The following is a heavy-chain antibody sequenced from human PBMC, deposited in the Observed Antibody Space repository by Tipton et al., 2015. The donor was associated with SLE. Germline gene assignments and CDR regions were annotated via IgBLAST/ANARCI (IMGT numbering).Heavy chain of an antibody. J-gene: IGHJ4*02. V-gene: IGHV1-18*01. Sequence: QVQLVQSGAEVKKPGASVKVSCKASGFTFTSYGISWVRQAPGQGLEWMGWISAYNGNTDYAQKLQGRVTMTTDTSTSTAYMELRSLRSEYTAVYYCAIAVARTLFFDYWGQGALVTVSS. CDR1: GFTFTSYG. D-gene: IGHD6-19*01. CDR2: ISAYNGNT. CDR3: AIAVARTLFFDY.